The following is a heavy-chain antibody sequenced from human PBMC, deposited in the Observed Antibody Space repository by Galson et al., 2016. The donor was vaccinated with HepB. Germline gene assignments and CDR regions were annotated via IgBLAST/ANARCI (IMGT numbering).Heavy chain of an antibody. CDR2: ISYDGTKK. CDR1: GFPFGNYG. V-gene: IGHV3-30*03. Sequence: LRLSCAATGFPFGNYGMHWGRQAPGKGLEWAAVISYDGTKKYYADSVKGRFTISRDNSENTLYLQMNSLRVEDTAVYYCAWGMVFARHWGQGTLVTVSS. CDR3: AWGMVFARH. D-gene: IGHD2-8*01. J-gene: IGHJ4*02.